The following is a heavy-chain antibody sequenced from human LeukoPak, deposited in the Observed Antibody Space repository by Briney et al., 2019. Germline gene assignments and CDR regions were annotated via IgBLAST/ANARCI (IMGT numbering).Heavy chain of an antibody. CDR3: ARLGGHTLRAFDI. V-gene: IGHV4-61*02. Sequence: SETLSLTCTVSGGSIISDTYYWSWIRQPAGKGLEWIGRVYTSGSTNYNPSLKSRVTISVDTSKNQFSLKLSSVTAADTAVYYCARLGGHTLRAFDIWGQGTMVTVSS. CDR1: GGSIISDTYY. D-gene: IGHD2-15*01. J-gene: IGHJ3*02. CDR2: VYTSGST.